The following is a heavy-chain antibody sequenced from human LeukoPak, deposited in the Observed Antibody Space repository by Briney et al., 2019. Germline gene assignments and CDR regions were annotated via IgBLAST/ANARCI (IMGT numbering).Heavy chain of an antibody. Sequence: SETLSLTCTVSGDSINNYYWTWIRQPPGKGLEWIGDVYYSGTTNHNPSLKSRVTISGDTSKNQFSLNLSSVTAADTAVYYCARLGTGTTDYWGQGALVTVSS. CDR2: VYYSGTT. CDR1: GDSINNYY. J-gene: IGHJ4*02. D-gene: IGHD1-14*01. CDR3: ARLGTGTTDY. V-gene: IGHV4-59*01.